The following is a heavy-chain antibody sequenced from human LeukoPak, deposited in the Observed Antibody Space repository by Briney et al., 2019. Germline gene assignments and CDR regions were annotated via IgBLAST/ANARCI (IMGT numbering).Heavy chain of an antibody. CDR2: ISGSGGST. J-gene: IGHJ4*02. CDR3: AKDGKTRNWNYFQAKPVY. Sequence: GGSLRLSCAASGFTFSSYGMSWVRQAPGKGLEWVSAISGSGGSTYYADSVKGRFSISRDISKNTLYLQMNSLRAEGTAIYYCAKDGKTRNWNYFQAKPVYWGQGTLVTVSS. CDR1: GFTFSSYG. D-gene: IGHD1-7*01. V-gene: IGHV3-23*01.